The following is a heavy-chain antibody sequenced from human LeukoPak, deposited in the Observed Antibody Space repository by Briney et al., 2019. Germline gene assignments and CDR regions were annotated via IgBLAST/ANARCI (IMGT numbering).Heavy chain of an antibody. Sequence: GGSLRLSSAASGFTFSSYAMHWVRQAPGKGLEWVAVISYDGSNKYYADSVKGRFTISRDNSKNTLYLQMNSLRAEDTAVYYCARDLQNTYYYGSGDYWGQGTLVTVSS. CDR3: ARDLQNTYYYGSGDY. D-gene: IGHD3-10*01. CDR1: GFTFSSYA. J-gene: IGHJ4*02. V-gene: IGHV3-30*04. CDR2: ISYDGSNK.